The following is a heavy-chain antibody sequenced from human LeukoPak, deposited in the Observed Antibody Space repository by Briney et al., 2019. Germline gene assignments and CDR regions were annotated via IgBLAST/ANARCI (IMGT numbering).Heavy chain of an antibody. V-gene: IGHV4-61*02. CDR2: IYTSGTT. CDR1: GGSISSGSYY. J-gene: IGHJ4*02. D-gene: IGHD3-22*01. Sequence: SETLSLTCTVSGGSISSGSYYWSWMRQPAGKVLEWIGRIYTSGTTNYNPSLKSRVTISVDTSKNQFSLKLSSVTAADTAVYYCARDPWFYYDSGGYFPTWGQGTLVTVSS. CDR3: ARDPWFYYDSGGYFPT.